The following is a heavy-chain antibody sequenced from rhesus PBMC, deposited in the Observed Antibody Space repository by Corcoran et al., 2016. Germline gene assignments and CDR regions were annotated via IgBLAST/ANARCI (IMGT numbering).Heavy chain of an antibody. CDR1: GGSISGYY. D-gene: IGHD4-35*01. CDR3: ARDVPPTVTTEFDY. J-gene: IGHJ4*01. V-gene: IGHV4-73*01. Sequence: QVKLQQWGEGLVKPSETLSLTCAVYGGSISGYYWSWISQPTGKELEWIGNIDGNSASTNYNPSLKNRVTISKDTSKNQFSLKLSSVTAADTAVYYCARDVPPTVTTEFDYWGQGVLVTVSS. CDR2: IDGNSAST.